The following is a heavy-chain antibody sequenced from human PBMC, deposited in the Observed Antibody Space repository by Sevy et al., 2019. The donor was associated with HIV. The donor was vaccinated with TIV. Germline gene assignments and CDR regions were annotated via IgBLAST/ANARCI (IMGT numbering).Heavy chain of an antibody. V-gene: IGHV4-34*01. CDR3: ARGPLYCSSTSCYGDYFDY. D-gene: IGHD2-2*01. J-gene: IGHJ4*02. CDR1: GGSFSGYY. Sequence: SETLSLTCAVYGGSFSGYYWSWIRQPPGKGLEWIGEINHSGSTNYNPSLKSRVTISVDTSKNQFSLKLSSVTAADTAVYYCARGPLYCSSTSCYGDYFDYWAREPWSPSPQ. CDR2: INHSGST.